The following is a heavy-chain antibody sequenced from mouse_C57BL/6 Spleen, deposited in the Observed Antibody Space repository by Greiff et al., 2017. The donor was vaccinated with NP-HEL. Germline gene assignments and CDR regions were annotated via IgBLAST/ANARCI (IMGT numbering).Heavy chain of an antibody. V-gene: IGHV5-4*03. Sequence: EVMLVESGGGLVKPGGSLKLSCAASGFTFSSYAMSWVRQTPEKRLEWVATISDGGSYTYYPDNVKGRFTISRDNAKNNLYLQMSHLKSEDTAMYYCASSSGYEDYAMDYWGQGTSVTVSS. CDR3: ASSSGYEDYAMDY. D-gene: IGHD3-2*02. CDR1: GFTFSSYA. J-gene: IGHJ4*01. CDR2: ISDGGSYT.